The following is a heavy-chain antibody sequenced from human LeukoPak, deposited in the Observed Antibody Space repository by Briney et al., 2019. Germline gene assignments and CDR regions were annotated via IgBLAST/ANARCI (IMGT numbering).Heavy chain of an antibody. Sequence: ASVKVSSKASGYTFTSYGISWVRQAPGQGLEWMGWISAYNGNTNYAQKLQGRVTMTTDTSTSTAYMELRSLRSDDTAVYYCARDSKMIAVASGINVWGQGTTVTVSS. J-gene: IGHJ6*02. CDR3: ARDSKMIAVASGINV. D-gene: IGHD6-19*01. CDR1: GYTFTSYG. CDR2: ISAYNGNT. V-gene: IGHV1-18*01.